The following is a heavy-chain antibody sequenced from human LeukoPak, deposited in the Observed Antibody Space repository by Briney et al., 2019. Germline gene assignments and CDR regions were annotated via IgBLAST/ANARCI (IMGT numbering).Heavy chain of an antibody. CDR3: ARSLVVASTNFYGMDV. CDR1: GGTFSSYA. Sequence: SVKVSCKASGGTFSSYAISWVRQAPGQGLEWMGRIIPILGIANYAQKFQGRVTITADKSTSTAYMELSSLRSEDTAVYYCARSLVVASTNFYGMDVWGQGTTVTVSS. D-gene: IGHD2-15*01. J-gene: IGHJ6*02. CDR2: IIPILGIA. V-gene: IGHV1-69*04.